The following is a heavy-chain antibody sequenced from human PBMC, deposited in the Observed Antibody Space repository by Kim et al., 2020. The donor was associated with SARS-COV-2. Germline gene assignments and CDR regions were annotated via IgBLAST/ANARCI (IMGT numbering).Heavy chain of an antibody. J-gene: IGHJ6*02. Sequence: GGSLRLSCAASGFTFSSYAMTWVRQAPGEGLQWVSAISGNGGTTYYADSVKGRFTISRDSSKNTLYLQMNSLRAEETAVYYCAKTYNYYYYGMDVWGQGTTVTVSS. V-gene: IGHV3-23*01. CDR2: ISGNGGTT. D-gene: IGHD2-2*02. CDR3: AKTYNYYYYGMDV. CDR1: GFTFSSYA.